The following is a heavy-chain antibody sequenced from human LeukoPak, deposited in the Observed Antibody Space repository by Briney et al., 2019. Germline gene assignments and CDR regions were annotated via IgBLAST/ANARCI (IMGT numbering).Heavy chain of an antibody. CDR3: ASAPVYYHRELDY. Sequence: PSETLSLTCAVYGGFISGYYWCGLRQPPGKGLEWIGEINHSGSTNYNPSLKSRVTISVDTSMNQFSLKLSSVTAADTAVYYCASAPVYYHRELDYWGQGTLVTVSS. D-gene: IGHD3-22*01. CDR1: GGFISGYY. J-gene: IGHJ4*02. CDR2: INHSGST. V-gene: IGHV4-34*01.